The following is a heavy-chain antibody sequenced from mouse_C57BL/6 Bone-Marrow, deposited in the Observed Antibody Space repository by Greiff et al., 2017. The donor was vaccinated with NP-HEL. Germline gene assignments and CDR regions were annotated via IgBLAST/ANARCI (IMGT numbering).Heavy chain of an antibody. CDR1: GYTFTSYG. CDR2: IYPRSGNT. D-gene: IGHD1-1*01. V-gene: IGHV1-81*01. Sequence: QVQLQQSGAELARPGASVKLSCKASGYTFTSYGISWVKQRTGQGLEWIGEIYPRSGNTYYNEKFKGKATLTADKSSSTAYMELRSLTSEDSAVYFCARFIITTVVAPNYWGQGTTLTVSS. J-gene: IGHJ2*01. CDR3: ARFIITTVVAPNY.